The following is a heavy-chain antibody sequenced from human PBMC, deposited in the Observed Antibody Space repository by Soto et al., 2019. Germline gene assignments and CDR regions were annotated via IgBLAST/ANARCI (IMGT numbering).Heavy chain of an antibody. CDR1: GFTFSSDW. CDR3: ARGVQEPFDF. V-gene: IGHV3-74*01. D-gene: IGHD4-4*01. CDR2: INEDGSYK. J-gene: IGHJ4*02. Sequence: EVQLVESGGGLVQSGGSLRLACAASGFTFSSDWMHWVRQAPGKGLVWVSRINEDGSYKNYADFVEGRFTISRDDAKSELYLPMNRLRADDTAAYYCARGVQEPFDFWGQGVLVTVSS.